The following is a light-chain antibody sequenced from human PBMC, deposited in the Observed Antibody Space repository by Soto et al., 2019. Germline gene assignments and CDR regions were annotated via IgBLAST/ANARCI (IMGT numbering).Light chain of an antibody. CDR3: QQYNNWPVT. V-gene: IGKV3-15*01. Sequence: EIVMTQSPATLSVSPGERATLSCRASQSVSSNLAWYQQKPGQAPRLLIYGASTRATGIPARFSGSSSGTEFTLTIRSLQSEDFAVYYCQQYNNWPVTFGQGTKVEIK. J-gene: IGKJ1*01. CDR1: QSVSSN. CDR2: GAS.